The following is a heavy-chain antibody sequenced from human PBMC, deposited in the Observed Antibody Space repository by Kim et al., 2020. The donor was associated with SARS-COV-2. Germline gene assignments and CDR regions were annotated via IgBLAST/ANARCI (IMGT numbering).Heavy chain of an antibody. CDR2: ISGSGGST. V-gene: IGHV3-23*01. CDR1: GFTFSSYA. D-gene: IGHD3-3*01. J-gene: IGHJ4*02. CDR3: AKTPATITIFGVVGGDFYY. Sequence: GGSLRLSCAASGFTFSSYAMSWVRQAPGKGLEWVSSISGSGGSTYYADSVKGRFTISRDNSKNTLYLQMNSLRAEDTAVYYCAKTPATITIFGVVGGDFYYWGQGTLVTVSS.